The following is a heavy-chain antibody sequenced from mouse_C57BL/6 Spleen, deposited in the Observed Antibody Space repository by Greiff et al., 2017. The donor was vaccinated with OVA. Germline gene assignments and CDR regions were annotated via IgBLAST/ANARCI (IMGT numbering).Heavy chain of an antibody. J-gene: IGHJ4*01. Sequence: QVQLKQPGAELVKPGASVKLSCKASGYTFTSYWMHWVKQRPGQGLEWIGMIHPNSGSTNYNEKFKSKATLTVDKSSSTAYMQLSSLTSEDSAVYYCAQGSNYYYAMDYWGQGTSVTVSS. CDR1: GYTFTSYW. CDR2: IHPNSGST. D-gene: IGHD2-5*01. CDR3: AQGSNYYYAMDY. V-gene: IGHV1-64*01.